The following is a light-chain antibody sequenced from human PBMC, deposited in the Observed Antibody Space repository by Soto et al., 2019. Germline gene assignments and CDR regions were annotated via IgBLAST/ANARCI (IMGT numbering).Light chain of an antibody. J-gene: IGKJ4*01. CDR2: WTS. Sequence: VVRTQSTTSLAVSLGERATISCTSSQIVFYSSDNKNYLAWYQQKPGQPPKLLIFWTSIRESGVPDRFIGSGSGTDFTLTINSLQAEDVAVYYCQQYYDTPLSFAGGTKVDIK. CDR3: QQYYDTPLS. V-gene: IGKV4-1*01. CDR1: QIVFYSSDNKNY.